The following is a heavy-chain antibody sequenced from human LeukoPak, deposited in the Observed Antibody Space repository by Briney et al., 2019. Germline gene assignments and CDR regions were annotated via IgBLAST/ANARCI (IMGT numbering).Heavy chain of an antibody. CDR1: GFTFSSYS. CDR3: ARDRPTVTLDCYYDY. CDR2: ISSSSSYI. J-gene: IGHJ4*02. Sequence: NPGPSLRLSCAASGFTFSSYSMNWVRQAPGKGLEWVSSISSSSSYIYYADSVKGRFTISRDNAKNSLYLQMNSLRAEDTAVYYCARDRPTVTLDCYYDYWGQGTLVTVSS. D-gene: IGHD4-17*01. V-gene: IGHV3-21*01.